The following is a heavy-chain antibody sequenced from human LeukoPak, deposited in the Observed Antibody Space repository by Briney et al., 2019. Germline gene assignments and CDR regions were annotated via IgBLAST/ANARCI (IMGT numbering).Heavy chain of an antibody. J-gene: IGHJ4*02. V-gene: IGHV4-31*03. D-gene: IGHD3-10*01. Sequence: SETLSLTCTVSGNSITRGNYYWTWIRQDPGKGLEWIGYISYNGSTYYNPSLKSRVSISLDTSKNQFSLKLSSVTGADTAVYFCASRGFRGVDYWGQGTLVTVSS. CDR2: ISYNGST. CDR1: GNSITRGNYY. CDR3: ASRGFRGVDY.